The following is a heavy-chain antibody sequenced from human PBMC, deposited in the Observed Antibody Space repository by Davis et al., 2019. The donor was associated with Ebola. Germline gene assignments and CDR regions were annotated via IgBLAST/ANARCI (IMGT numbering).Heavy chain of an antibody. CDR3: ASSYGFDYYYYMDV. CDR1: GGTFSSYA. CDR2: IIPIFGTA. J-gene: IGHJ6*03. D-gene: IGHD3-10*01. Sequence: SVKVSCKASGGTFSSYAISWVRQAPGQGLEWMGGIIPIFGTANYAQKFQGRVTITADESTSTAYMELSSLRSEDTAVYYCASSYGFDYYYYMDVWGKGTTVTVSS. V-gene: IGHV1-69*13.